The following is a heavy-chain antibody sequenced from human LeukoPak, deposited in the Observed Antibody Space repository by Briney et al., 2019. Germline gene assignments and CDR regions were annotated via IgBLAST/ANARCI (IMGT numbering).Heavy chain of an antibody. CDR1: GFTFSSYS. D-gene: IGHD3-10*01. J-gene: IGHJ6*02. CDR3: ARGLGITMVRGVSGMDV. CDR2: ISSSSSTI. Sequence: GGSLRLSCAASGFTFSSYSMNWVRQAPGKGLEWVSYISSSSSTIYYADSVKGRFTISRDNAKNSLYLQMNRLRDEDTAVYYCARGLGITMVRGVSGMDVWGQGTTVTVSS. V-gene: IGHV3-48*02.